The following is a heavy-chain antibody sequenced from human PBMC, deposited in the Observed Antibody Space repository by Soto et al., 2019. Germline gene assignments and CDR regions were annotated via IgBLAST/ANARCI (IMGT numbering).Heavy chain of an antibody. CDR3: AHTFVDTAMVSADDAFDI. CDR1: GYTFTGYY. D-gene: IGHD5-18*01. CDR2: INPSGGST. Sequence: ASVKVSCKASGYTFTGYYIHWVRQAPGQGLEWMGIINPSGGSTSYAQKFQGRVTMTRDTSTSTVYMELSSLRSEDTAVYYCAHTFVDTAMVSADDAFDIWGQGTMVTVSS. V-gene: IGHV1-46*01. J-gene: IGHJ3*02.